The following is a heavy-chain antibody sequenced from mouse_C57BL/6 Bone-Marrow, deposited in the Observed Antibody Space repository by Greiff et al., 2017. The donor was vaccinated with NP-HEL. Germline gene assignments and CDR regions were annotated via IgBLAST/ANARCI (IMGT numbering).Heavy chain of an antibody. V-gene: IGHV3-6*01. CDR2: ISYDGSN. CDR3: ASLSS. J-gene: IGHJ3*01. Sequence: EVKLMESGPGLVKPSQSLSLTCSVTGYSITSGYYWNWIRQFPGNKLEWMGYISYDGSNNYNPSLKNRISITRDTSKNQFFLKLNSVTTEDTATYYCASLSSWGQGTLVTVSA. CDR1: GYSITSGYY.